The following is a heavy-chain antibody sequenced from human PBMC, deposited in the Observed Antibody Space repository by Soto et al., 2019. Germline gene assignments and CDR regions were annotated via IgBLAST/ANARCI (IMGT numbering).Heavy chain of an antibody. D-gene: IGHD6-13*01. CDR2: IYWDDDK. CDR1: GFSLSTSGVG. V-gene: IGHV2-5*02. J-gene: IGHJ5*02. Sequence: QITLKESGPTLVKPTQTLTLTCTFSGFSLSTSGVGVGWIRQPPGKALEWLALIYWDDDKRYSPSLKSRLTITKDTSKNQVVLTMTNMDPVDTATYYCARTGYSSSWHTEYDNWFDPWGQGTLVTVSS. CDR3: ARTGYSSSWHTEYDNWFDP.